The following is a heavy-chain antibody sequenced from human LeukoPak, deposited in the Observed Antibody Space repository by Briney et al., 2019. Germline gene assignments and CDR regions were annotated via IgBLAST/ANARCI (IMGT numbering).Heavy chain of an antibody. Sequence: GGSLRLSCAASGFTFDDYAMHWVRQAPGKGLEWVSGISWNSGSIGYADSVKGRFTISRDNAKNSLYLQMNSLRAEDTALYYCAKDIRVAAAGSLDYWGQGTLVTVSP. CDR2: ISWNSGSI. CDR1: GFTFDDYA. CDR3: AKDIRVAAAGSLDY. D-gene: IGHD6-13*01. V-gene: IGHV3-9*01. J-gene: IGHJ4*02.